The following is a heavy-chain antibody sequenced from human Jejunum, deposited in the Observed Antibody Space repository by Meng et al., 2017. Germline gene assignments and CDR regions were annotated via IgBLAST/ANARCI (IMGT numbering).Heavy chain of an antibody. V-gene: IGHV3-15*01. Sequence: GESLKISCAASGFTFTNAWMSWVRQAPGKGLEWVGRIKSKSDGGTIDYAALVRGRFTISRDDSRNTVYLQLNSLKTEDTAVYYCTRGSDTLRFLEPSKREIEFDSWGHGTLVTVSS. J-gene: IGHJ4*01. CDR3: TRGSDTLRFLEPSKREIEFDS. CDR1: GFTFTNAW. CDR2: IKSKSDGGTI. D-gene: IGHD3-3*01.